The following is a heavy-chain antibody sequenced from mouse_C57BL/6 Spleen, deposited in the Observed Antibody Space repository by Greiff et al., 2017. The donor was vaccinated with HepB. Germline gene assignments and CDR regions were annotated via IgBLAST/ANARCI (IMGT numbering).Heavy chain of an antibody. J-gene: IGHJ2*01. V-gene: IGHV1-50*01. CDR2: ISHSDSYT. CDR3: AWGSYYFDY. D-gene: IGHD4-1*01. CDR1: GYTFTSYW. Sequence: QVQLQQPGAELVKPGASVKLSCKASGYTFTSYWMQWVKQRPGQGLEWIGEISHSDSYTNYNQKFKGKATLTVDKSSSTAYMQLSSLTSEDSSVYYCAWGSYYFDYWGQGTTLTVSS.